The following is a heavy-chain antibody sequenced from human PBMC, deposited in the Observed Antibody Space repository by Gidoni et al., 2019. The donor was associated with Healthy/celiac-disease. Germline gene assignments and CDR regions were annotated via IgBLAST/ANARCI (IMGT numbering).Heavy chain of an antibody. J-gene: IGHJ5*02. CDR3: ARVWMVRGVIITTNWFDP. CDR1: GGSFSGYY. Sequence: QVQLQQWGAGLLKPSETLSLTCAVYGGSFSGYYWSWIRQPPGKGLEWIGEINHSGSTNYNPSLKSRVTISVDTSKNQFSLKLSSVTAADTAVYYCARVWMVRGVIITTNWFDPWGQGTLVTVSS. D-gene: IGHD3-10*01. V-gene: IGHV4-34*01. CDR2: INHSGST.